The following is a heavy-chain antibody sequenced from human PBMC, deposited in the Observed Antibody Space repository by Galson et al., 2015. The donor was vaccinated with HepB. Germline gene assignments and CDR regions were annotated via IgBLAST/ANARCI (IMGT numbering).Heavy chain of an antibody. V-gene: IGHV1-69*13. CDR1: GGTFSSYA. CDR3: ARASRYYYYDSSGYYSNWFDP. J-gene: IGHJ5*02. CDR2: IIPIFGTA. D-gene: IGHD3-22*01. Sequence: SVKVSCKASGGTFSSYAISWVRQAPGQGLEWMGGIIPIFGTANYAQKFQGRVTITADESTSTAYMELSSLRSEDTAVYYCARASRYYYYDSSGYYSNWFDPWGQGTLVTVSS.